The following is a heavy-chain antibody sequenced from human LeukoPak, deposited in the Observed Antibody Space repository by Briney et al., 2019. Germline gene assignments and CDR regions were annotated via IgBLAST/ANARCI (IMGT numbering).Heavy chain of an antibody. D-gene: IGHD3-22*01. V-gene: IGHV3-7*01. CDR1: GFTFSTYW. CDR2: IKEDGSEK. J-gene: IGHJ3*02. CDR3: ARTYDSSGYYFPDAFDI. Sequence: PGGSLRLSCAASGFTFSTYWMSWVRQAPGKGLEWVANIKEDGSEKYYVDSVKGRFTISRDNAKNSLYLQMNSLRAEDTAVYYCARTYDSSGYYFPDAFDIWGQGTMVTVSS.